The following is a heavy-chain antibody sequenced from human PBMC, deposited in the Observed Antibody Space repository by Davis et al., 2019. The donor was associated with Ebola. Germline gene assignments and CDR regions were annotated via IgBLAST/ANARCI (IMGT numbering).Heavy chain of an antibody. V-gene: IGHV4-59*08. D-gene: IGHD2-15*01. CDR2: VYNSGAT. J-gene: IGHJ4*02. Sequence: ESLKISCTASGGSMSAYYWSWIRQPPGKGLEWIGDVYNSGATKYNPSLESRVTISIDTSKNLFSLRMTSVTAADTAVYFCARGPPYFCMGGRCYSYYFDSWGQGTLVTVSS. CDR3: ARGPPYFCMGGRCYSYYFDS. CDR1: GGSMSAYY.